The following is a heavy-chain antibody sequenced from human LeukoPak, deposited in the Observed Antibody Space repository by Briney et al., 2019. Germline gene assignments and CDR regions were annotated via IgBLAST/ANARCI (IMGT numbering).Heavy chain of an antibody. Sequence: GGSLRLSCAASGFTVSSNYMSGVRQAPGKGLEWVSVIYNAGDRYYADSVKGRFTISRDSSKNTLYLQVNSLRAEDTAVYYCVTRSGSYYYWGQGILVTVSS. CDR3: VTRSGSYYY. J-gene: IGHJ4*02. V-gene: IGHV3-53*01. CDR1: GFTVSSNY. D-gene: IGHD1-26*01. CDR2: IYNAGDR.